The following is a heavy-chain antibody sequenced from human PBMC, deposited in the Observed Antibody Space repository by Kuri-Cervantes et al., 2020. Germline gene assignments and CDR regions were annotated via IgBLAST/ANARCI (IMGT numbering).Heavy chain of an antibody. Sequence: GGSLRLSCGASGFTFSTYAMSWVRQAPGKGLEWVSGISGGGGRTYYADSVKGRFTISIDISKNTLYLQMNSLRAEDTALYYCAKAKRGPLRPGRDFPNYYYYYGLDVWGQGTTVTVSS. CDR3: AKAKRGPLRPGRDFPNYYYYYGLDV. CDR2: ISGGGGRT. J-gene: IGHJ6*02. CDR1: GFTFSTYA. D-gene: IGHD2-21*02. V-gene: IGHV3-23*01.